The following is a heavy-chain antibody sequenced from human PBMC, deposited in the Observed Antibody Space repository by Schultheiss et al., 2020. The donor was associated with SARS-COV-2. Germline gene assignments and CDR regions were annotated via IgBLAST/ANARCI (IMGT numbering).Heavy chain of an antibody. J-gene: IGHJ6*02. Sequence: GESLKISCAASGFTFSSYAMSWVRQAPGKGLEWVSAISGSGGSTYYADSVKGRFTISRDNSKNTLYLQMNSLRAEDTAVYYCARGYCSGGSCYNYYGMDVWGQGTTVTVSS. CDR2: ISGSGGST. CDR3: ARGYCSGGSCYNYYGMDV. V-gene: IGHV3-23*01. D-gene: IGHD2-15*01. CDR1: GFTFSSYA.